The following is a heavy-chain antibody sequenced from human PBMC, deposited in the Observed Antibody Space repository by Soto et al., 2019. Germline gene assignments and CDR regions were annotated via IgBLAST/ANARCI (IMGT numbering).Heavy chain of an antibody. Sequence: SETLSLTCTVSGGSISSYYWSWIRQPPGKELAWIGYIYYSGSTNYNPSLKSRVTISVDTSKNQFSLKLSSVTAADTAVYYCARVGSGSYIDYWGQGTLGTVSS. CDR1: GGSISSYY. V-gene: IGHV4-59*01. CDR2: IYYSGST. CDR3: ARVGSGSYIDY. J-gene: IGHJ4*02. D-gene: IGHD1-26*01.